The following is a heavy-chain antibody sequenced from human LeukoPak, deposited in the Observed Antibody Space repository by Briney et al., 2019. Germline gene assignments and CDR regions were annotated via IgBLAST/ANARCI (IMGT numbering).Heavy chain of an antibody. CDR3: ARDRYCSGGSRYKDPLDY. J-gene: IGHJ4*02. Sequence: GSLRLSCAASGFIFSSYWMSWVRQAPGKGLEWVANIKQDGSEKYYVDSVKGRFTISRDNAKNSLYLQMNSLRAEDTAVYLCARDRYCSGGSRYKDPLDYWGRGTLVTVSS. D-gene: IGHD2-15*01. CDR2: IKQDGSEK. V-gene: IGHV3-7*04. CDR1: GFIFSSYW.